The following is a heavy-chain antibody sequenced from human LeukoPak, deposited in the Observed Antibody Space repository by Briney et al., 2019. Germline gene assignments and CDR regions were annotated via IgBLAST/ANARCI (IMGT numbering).Heavy chain of an antibody. V-gene: IGHV1-2*06. D-gene: IGHD3-22*01. Sequence: ASVKVSCKASGYTFTGYYMHWVRQAPGQGLEWMGRINPNSGGTNYAQKFQGRVTMTRDTSISTAYMELSRLRSDDTAVYYCARGDAYYYDSGGYYPYWGQGTLVTVSS. CDR3: ARGDAYYYDSGGYYPY. J-gene: IGHJ4*02. CDR1: GYTFTGYY. CDR2: INPNSGGT.